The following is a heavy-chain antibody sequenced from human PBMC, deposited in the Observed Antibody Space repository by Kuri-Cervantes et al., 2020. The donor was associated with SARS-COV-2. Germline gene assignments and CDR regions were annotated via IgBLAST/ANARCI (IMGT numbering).Heavy chain of an antibody. D-gene: IGHD2-2*02. CDR3: AKAGHCSSTSCYIYCYYGMDF. V-gene: IGHV3-30*04. CDR1: GFTFRSYA. J-gene: IGHJ6*02. CDR2: ISYDGSNK. Sequence: LKISCSASGFTFRSYAMHWVRQPPGKGLAWVAGISYDGSNKYYVDSVEGRFIISRDNSKNTLYLQMNSLRAEDTAVYYCAKAGHCSSTSCYIYCYYGMDFWGQGTMVTVSS.